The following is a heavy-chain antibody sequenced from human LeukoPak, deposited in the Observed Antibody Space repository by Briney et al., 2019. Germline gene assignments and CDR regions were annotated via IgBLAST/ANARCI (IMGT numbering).Heavy chain of an antibody. D-gene: IGHD5-18*01. Sequence: SETLSLTCAVYGGSFSGYYWSWIRQPPGKGLEWIGEINHSGSTNYNPSLTSRVTISVDTSKNQFSLKLNSVTAADTAVYYCARRRGYSYGHFDYWGQGTLVTVSS. CDR2: INHSGST. CDR1: GGSFSGYY. J-gene: IGHJ4*02. V-gene: IGHV4-34*01. CDR3: ARRRGYSYGHFDY.